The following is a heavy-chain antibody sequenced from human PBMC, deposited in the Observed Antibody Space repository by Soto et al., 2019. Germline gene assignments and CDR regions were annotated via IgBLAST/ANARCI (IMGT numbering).Heavy chain of an antibody. CDR3: ASQYYYDSSDKRRTSAYYYGWDG. D-gene: IGHD3-22*01. J-gene: IGHJ6*02. CDR2: IYPGDSDT. Sequence: GEALNISCKGSGYSFTSYWIGWVRQMPGKGLEWMGIIYPGDSDTRYSPSFQGQVTISADKSISTAYLQWSSLKASDTAMYYCASQYYYDSSDKRRTSAYYYGWDGCRQGTTGTFSS. V-gene: IGHV5-51*01. CDR1: GYSFTSYW.